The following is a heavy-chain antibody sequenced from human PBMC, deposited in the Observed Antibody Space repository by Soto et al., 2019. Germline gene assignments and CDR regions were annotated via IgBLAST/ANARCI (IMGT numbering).Heavy chain of an antibody. CDR3: ARPYYDSGMYYYGMDV. CDR1: GYTFTSYG. J-gene: IGHJ6*02. Sequence: QVQLVQSGAEVKKPGASVKVSCKASGYTFTSYGISWVRQAPGQGLEWMGWISAYNGNTNYAQQLQGRVTMTTDTSTSTGYMELRIRRSDDTAVYYCARPYYDSGMYYYGMDVWGQGTTVTVSS. V-gene: IGHV1-18*01. CDR2: ISAYNGNT. D-gene: IGHD3-16*01.